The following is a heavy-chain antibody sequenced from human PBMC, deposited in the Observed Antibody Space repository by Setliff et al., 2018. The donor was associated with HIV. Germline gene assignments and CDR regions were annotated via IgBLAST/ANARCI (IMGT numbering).Heavy chain of an antibody. J-gene: IGHJ5*02. Sequence: GESLKISCKGSGYRFTNYWIGWVRQMPGKGLEWMGVIYPGDSDTRYSPSFQGQVTISADKSIFTAYLQLNSLKASDTAMYYCARADSGDYSGFDLWGQGTRVTVSS. V-gene: IGHV5-51*01. CDR2: IYPGDSDT. CDR3: ARADSGDYSGFDL. D-gene: IGHD1-26*01. CDR1: GYRFTNYW.